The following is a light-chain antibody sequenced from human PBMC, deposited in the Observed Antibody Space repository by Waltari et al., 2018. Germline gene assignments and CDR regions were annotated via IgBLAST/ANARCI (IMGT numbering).Light chain of an antibody. V-gene: IGLV2-11*01. CDR2: DVT. J-gene: IGLJ2*01. Sequence: QSALTQPRSVSGSPGQSVALSCTGTSSDAGGYNYVSCDQQHPGKAPNLMIYDVTQRPSGVPDRFSGSKSGNTASLTISGLQADDEADYYCCSYAGPFGGGTKLTVL. CDR3: CSYAGP. CDR1: SSDAGGYNY.